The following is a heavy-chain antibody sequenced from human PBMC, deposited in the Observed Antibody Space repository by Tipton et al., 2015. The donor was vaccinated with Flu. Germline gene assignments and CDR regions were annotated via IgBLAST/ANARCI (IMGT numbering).Heavy chain of an antibody. V-gene: IGHV4-34*01. J-gene: IGHJ4*02. Sequence: GLVKPSETLSLTCAVYGGSFSGYYWSWIRQPPGKGLEWIGEINHSGSTNYNPSLKSRVTISVDTSKNQFSLKLSSVTAADTAVYYCAIPPERYGDYDRGFFGYWGQGTLVTVSS. CDR1: GGSFSGYY. CDR3: AIPPERYGDYDRGFFGY. D-gene: IGHD4-17*01. CDR2: INHSGST.